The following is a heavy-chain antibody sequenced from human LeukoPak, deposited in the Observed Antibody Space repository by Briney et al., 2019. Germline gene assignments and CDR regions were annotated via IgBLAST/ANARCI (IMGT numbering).Heavy chain of an antibody. CDR2: INPNSGGT. Sequence: ASVKVSCKASGYTFTGYYMHWLRQAPGPGLEWMGRINPNSGGTNYAQKFQGRVTMTRATSNSTAYMELSRLRSDDTAVYYCEDSSSFYWGQGTLVTVSS. CDR3: EDSSSFY. D-gene: IGHD6-13*01. V-gene: IGHV1-2*06. J-gene: IGHJ4*02. CDR1: GYTFTGYY.